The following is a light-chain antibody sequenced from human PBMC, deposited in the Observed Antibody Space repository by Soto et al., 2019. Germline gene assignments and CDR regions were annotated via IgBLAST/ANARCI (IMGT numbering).Light chain of an antibody. Sequence: EIVLTQSPGTLSLSPGERATLSCRASQSVSSSYLAWYQQKPGQAPRLLIYGASSRATGIPDRFSGSGSGTDFTLTISRLEPEDIAVYLCQQYGNSPPNTFGQGTKVEIK. CDR3: QQYGNSPPNT. CDR2: GAS. CDR1: QSVSSSY. J-gene: IGKJ2*01. V-gene: IGKV3-20*01.